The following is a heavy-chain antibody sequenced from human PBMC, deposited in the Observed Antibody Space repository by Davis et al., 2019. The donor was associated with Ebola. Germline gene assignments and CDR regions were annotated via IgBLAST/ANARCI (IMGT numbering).Heavy chain of an antibody. CDR3: AKQLFWFGEETT. D-gene: IGHD3-10*01. J-gene: IGHJ5*02. CDR1: GFTFSSYA. CDR2: ISASGGTT. V-gene: IGHV3-23*01. Sequence: GESLKISCAASGFTFSSYAMSWLRQAPGKGLEWVSAISASGGTTYDAASVKGRFTISRDNSNSTLFLQMNSLRTEDTAVYYCAKQLFWFGEETTWGQGTLVAVSS.